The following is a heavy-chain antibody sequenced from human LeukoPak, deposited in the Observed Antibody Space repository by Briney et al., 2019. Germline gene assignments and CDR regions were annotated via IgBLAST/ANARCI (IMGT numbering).Heavy chain of an antibody. V-gene: IGHV4-61*02. Sequence: SETLSLTCTVSGGSISSGSYYWSWIRQPAGKGLEWIGRIYTSGSTNYNPSLKSRVTISVDTSKNQFSLKLSSVTAADTAVYYCAREGYCSGGSCLYYYYYYMDVWGKGTTVAVSS. J-gene: IGHJ6*03. CDR3: AREGYCSGGSCLYYYYYYMDV. CDR2: IYTSGST. CDR1: GGSISSGSYY. D-gene: IGHD2-15*01.